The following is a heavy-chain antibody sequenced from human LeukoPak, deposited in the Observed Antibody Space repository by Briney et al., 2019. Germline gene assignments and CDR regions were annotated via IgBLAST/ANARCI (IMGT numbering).Heavy chain of an antibody. CDR3: ARESTSFRNWFDP. D-gene: IGHD3-16*02. CDR1: GGSISSSSYY. J-gene: IGHJ5*02. CDR2: IYYSGST. Sequence: SETLSLTCTVSGGSISSSSYYWGWIRQPPGKGLEWIGSIYYSGSTYYNPSLKSRVTISVDTSKNQFSLKLSSVTAADTAVYYCARESTSFRNWFDPWGQGTLVTVSS. V-gene: IGHV4-39*02.